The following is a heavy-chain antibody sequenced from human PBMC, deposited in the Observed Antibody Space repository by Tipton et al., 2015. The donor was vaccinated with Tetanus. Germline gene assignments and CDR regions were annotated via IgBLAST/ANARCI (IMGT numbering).Heavy chain of an antibody. Sequence: GLVKPSETLSLTCTASGASSTSGDYYWAWIRQPPGKGPEWIGSIYYTGNTYYNPSLKSRVTISVDTSKNQFSLKLSSVTAADTAVYYCARRSVSARFDDWGQGTLVTVSS. CDR1: GASSTSGDYY. J-gene: IGHJ4*02. D-gene: IGHD6-6*01. V-gene: IGHV4-39*07. CDR3: ARRSVSARFDD. CDR2: IYYTGNT.